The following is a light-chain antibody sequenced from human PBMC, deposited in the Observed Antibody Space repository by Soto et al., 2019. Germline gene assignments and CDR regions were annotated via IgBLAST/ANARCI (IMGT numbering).Light chain of an antibody. CDR3: LLSYVDARPVV. J-gene: IGLJ2*01. Sequence: QAVVTQEPSLTVSXXXXXXLTCGSSTGGVTSSHYPYWFQQKPGQAPRTLIYDTSTKHSWTPARFSGSLLGGKAALTLSGAQPEDVADYYCLLSYVDARPVVFGAGTKLTV. CDR2: DTS. CDR1: TGGVTSSHY. V-gene: IGLV7-46*01.